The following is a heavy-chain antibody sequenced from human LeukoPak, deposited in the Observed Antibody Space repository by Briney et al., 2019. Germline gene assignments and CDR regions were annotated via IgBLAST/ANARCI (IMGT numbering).Heavy chain of an antibody. J-gene: IGHJ6*03. D-gene: IGHD2-2*01. V-gene: IGHV1-2*02. CDR1: GYTFTGYY. CDR2: INPNSDCT. Sequence: ASVKVSCKASGYTFTGYYMHWVRQAPGQGLAWMGWINPNSDCTNYAQKFQGRVTMTRDTAISTAYMELCRLRSDDTAVYYCARASSTSLLPFYYYYMDVWGKGTTVTVSS. CDR3: ARASSTSLLPFYYYYMDV.